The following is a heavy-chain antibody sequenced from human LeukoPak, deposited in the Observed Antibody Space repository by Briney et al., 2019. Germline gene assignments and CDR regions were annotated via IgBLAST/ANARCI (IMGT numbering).Heavy chain of an antibody. D-gene: IGHD3-10*01. Sequence: GGSLRLSCAASGFTFSSYEVNWVRQAPGKGLEWVSYISSSGSTVYYADSVKGRFTISRDNAKNSLYLQMNSLRAEDTALYYCARGSGSGSSGAIILDYWGQGTLVTVSS. CDR2: ISSSGSTV. CDR3: ARGSGSGSSGAIILDY. CDR1: GFTFSSYE. J-gene: IGHJ4*02. V-gene: IGHV3-48*03.